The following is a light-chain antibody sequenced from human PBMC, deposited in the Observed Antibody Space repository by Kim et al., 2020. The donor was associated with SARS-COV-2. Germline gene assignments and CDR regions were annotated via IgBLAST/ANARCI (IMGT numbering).Light chain of an antibody. J-gene: IGKJ1*01. CDR3: QQYCRSPWT. V-gene: IGKV3-20*01. Sequence: SPGERATLSCRATESVRSSCLAWYQQKPGQAPRLFIWGASNRASGVPDTFRGSGSGTDFTLTISGLEPEDSAVYYCQQYCRSPWTFGQGTKVEIK. CDR2: GAS. CDR1: ESVRSSC.